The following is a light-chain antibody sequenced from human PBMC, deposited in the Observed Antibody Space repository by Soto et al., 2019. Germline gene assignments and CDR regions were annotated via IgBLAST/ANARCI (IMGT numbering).Light chain of an antibody. J-gene: IGKJ1*01. CDR1: QSVSSN. CDR2: GAS. CDR3: QQYGSSRWT. Sequence: DIVLTQSPGTLSLSPGERATLSCRASQSVSSNLAWYQQKPGQAPRLVIYGASSRTTGIPDRFSCSGSGTDFTLTISRLEPEDLAVYYCQQYGSSRWTFGQGTKV. V-gene: IGKV3-20*01.